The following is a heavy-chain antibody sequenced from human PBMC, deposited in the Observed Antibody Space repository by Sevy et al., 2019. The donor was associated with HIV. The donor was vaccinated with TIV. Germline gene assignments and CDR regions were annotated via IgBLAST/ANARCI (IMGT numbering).Heavy chain of an antibody. CDR2: INPNSGGT. CDR1: GYTFTGYY. CDR3: ARDPGYYDSSGYYSLGMDV. J-gene: IGHJ6*02. D-gene: IGHD3-22*01. V-gene: IGHV1-2*02. Sequence: ASVKVSCKASGYTFTGYYMHWVRQAPGQGLEWMGWINPNSGGTNYAQKFQGRFTMTRDTSISTADMELSRLRSDDTAVYYCARDPGYYDSSGYYSLGMDVWGQGTTVTVSS.